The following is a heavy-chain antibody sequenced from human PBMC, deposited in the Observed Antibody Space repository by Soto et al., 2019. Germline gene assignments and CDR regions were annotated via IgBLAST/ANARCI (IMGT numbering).Heavy chain of an antibody. V-gene: IGHV1-24*01. Sequence: ASVKVSCKVSGYTLTELSMHWVRQAPGKGLEWMGGFDPEDGETIYAQKFQGRVTMTEDTSTDTAYMELSSLRSEDTAVYYCATPLYDSSGYYSFAYWGQGTLVTVSS. CDR2: FDPEDGET. CDR1: GYTLTELS. D-gene: IGHD3-22*01. CDR3: ATPLYDSSGYYSFAY. J-gene: IGHJ4*02.